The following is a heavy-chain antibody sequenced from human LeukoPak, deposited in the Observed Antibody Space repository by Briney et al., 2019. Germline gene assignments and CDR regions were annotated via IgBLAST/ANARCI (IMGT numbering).Heavy chain of an antibody. J-gene: IGHJ3*02. CDR1: GGSISNYY. CDR3: ARTYYYGSGSYYDSRDGFDI. CDR2: IYYTGNT. V-gene: IGHV4-59*08. Sequence: SETLSLTCTVSGGSISNYYWSWIRQSPGKGLEWIGYIYYTGNTNYNPSLESRVIISVDTSKNQFSLKLNSVTAADTAVYYCARTYYYGSGSYYDSRDGFDIWGQGTMVTVSS. D-gene: IGHD3-10*01.